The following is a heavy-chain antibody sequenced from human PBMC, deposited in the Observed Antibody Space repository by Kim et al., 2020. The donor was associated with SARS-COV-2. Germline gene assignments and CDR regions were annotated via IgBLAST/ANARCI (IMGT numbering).Heavy chain of an antibody. CDR3: AKDRGYCSGGSCYGNYYYAMDV. J-gene: IGHJ6*02. D-gene: IGHD2-15*01. CDR2: ISYDGSNK. CDR1: GFTFSSYG. Sequence: GGSLRLSCAASGFTFSSYGMHWVRQAPGKGLEWGAVISYDGSNKYYADSVKGRFTISRDNSKNTLYLQMNSLRAEDTAVYYCAKDRGYCSGGSCYGNYYYAMDVWGRGTTGNVS. V-gene: IGHV3-30*18.